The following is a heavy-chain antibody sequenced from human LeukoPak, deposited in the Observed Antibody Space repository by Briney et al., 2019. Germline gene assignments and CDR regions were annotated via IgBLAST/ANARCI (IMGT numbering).Heavy chain of an antibody. CDR3: AKDIDTSSHYGWFDT. CDR2: IWSHGRSE. J-gene: IGHJ5*02. D-gene: IGHD3-22*01. Sequence: PGGSLRLSCAASGFTFSNYGIHWVRQAPGKGLEWVSVIWSHGRSEFYADSVKGRFTNYRDNSKNTVSLQINSLRAEKTAVYSCAKDIDTSSHYGWFDTWGQGTLVTVSS. CDR1: GFTFSNYG. V-gene: IGHV3-33*06.